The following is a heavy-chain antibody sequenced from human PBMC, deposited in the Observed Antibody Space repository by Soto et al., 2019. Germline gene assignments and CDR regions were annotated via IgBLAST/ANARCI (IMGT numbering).Heavy chain of an antibody. CDR1: GGSISSSSHY. D-gene: IGHD3-10*01. V-gene: IGHV4-39*01. CDR3: ARRGSGSYSDY. Sequence: PSETLSLTYTVSGGSISSSSHYWGWIRQPPGKGLEWIGSIYYSGSTSYNPSLKSRVTISVDTSKNQFSLKLSSVTAADTAVYYCARRGSGSYSDYWGQGTLVTVSS. J-gene: IGHJ4*02. CDR2: IYYSGST.